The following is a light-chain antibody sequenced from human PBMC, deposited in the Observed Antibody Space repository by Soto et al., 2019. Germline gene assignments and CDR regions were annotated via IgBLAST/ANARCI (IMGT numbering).Light chain of an antibody. Sequence: QSALTQPASVSGSPGQSITISCTGTSSDVGGYNYVSWYQQHPGKAPKLMIYDVSNRPSGVSNRFSGSKSGNTASLTISGLQPEDEADYYCCSFTSSSTPVVFGGGTKVTVL. CDR1: SSDVGGYNY. CDR2: DVS. V-gene: IGLV2-14*03. J-gene: IGLJ2*01. CDR3: CSFTSSSTPVV.